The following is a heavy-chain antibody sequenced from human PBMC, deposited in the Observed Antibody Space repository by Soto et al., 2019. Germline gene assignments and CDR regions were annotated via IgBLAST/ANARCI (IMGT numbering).Heavy chain of an antibody. V-gene: IGHV4-30-2*01. CDR2: IYHSGST. Sequence: QLQLPESGSGLVKPSQTLSLTCAVSGGSISSGCYSWSWLRQPPGKGLEWIGYIYHSGSTYYNPALKSRVTISVDMSKNQFSLKLSSVTAADTAVYCCTRGQVVAAQHWGQGTLVTFSS. J-gene: IGHJ4*02. D-gene: IGHD2-15*01. CDR1: GGSISSGCYS. CDR3: TRGQVVAAQH.